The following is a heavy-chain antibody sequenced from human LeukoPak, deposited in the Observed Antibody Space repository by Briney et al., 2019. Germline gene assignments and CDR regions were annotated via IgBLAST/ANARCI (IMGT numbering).Heavy chain of an antibody. D-gene: IGHD2-21*02. CDR2: IYYTGST. V-gene: IGHV4-59*01. CDR3: ARIGGNSVHPTGWFDP. Sequence: TSSETLSLTCTVSGGSINNYYWSWVRQPPGAGLEWLAYIYYTGSTNYNPSLKTRLTISVDTSKNQFSLRLNSVTAADTAVYYCARIGGNSVHPTGWFDPWGQGTLVTVSS. J-gene: IGHJ5*02. CDR1: GGSINNYY.